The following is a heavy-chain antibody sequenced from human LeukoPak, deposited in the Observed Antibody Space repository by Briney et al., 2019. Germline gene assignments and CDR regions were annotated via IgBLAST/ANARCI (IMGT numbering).Heavy chain of an antibody. CDR1: GFTFSNFG. D-gene: IGHD5-24*01. V-gene: IGHV3-30*18. CDR3: AKQMAVDYFDY. Sequence: GGSLRLSCAASGFTFSNFGMHWVRQAPGKGLGWVAVISYDGKNECYTDSVKGRFTISRDNGKNTVYLQMNSLRAEDTAVYYCAKQMAVDYFDYWGQGTLVTVSS. CDR2: ISYDGKNE. J-gene: IGHJ4*02.